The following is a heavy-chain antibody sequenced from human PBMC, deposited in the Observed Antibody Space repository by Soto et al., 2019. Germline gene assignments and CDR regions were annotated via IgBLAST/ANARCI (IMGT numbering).Heavy chain of an antibody. D-gene: IGHD3-10*01. V-gene: IGHV4-61*01. CDR2: IYYSGST. CDR3: ARRYGLSAFDI. Sequence: SETLSLTCTVSGGSVSSGSYYWSWIRQPPGKGLEWIGYIYYSGSTNYNPSLKSRVTISVDTSKNQFSLKLSSVTAADTAVYFCARRYGLSAFDIWGQGTMVT. J-gene: IGHJ3*02. CDR1: GGSVSSGSYY.